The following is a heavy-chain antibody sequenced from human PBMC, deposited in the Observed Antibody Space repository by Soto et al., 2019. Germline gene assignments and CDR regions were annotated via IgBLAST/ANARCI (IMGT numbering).Heavy chain of an antibody. D-gene: IGHD3-22*01. Sequence: QVPLKATGHSLAKPTETLTLICTVPGFLISNARMGVSWIRLPQGKALAWLAHIFSNDENSYITSLKSRLTITQDASKSQLIPTITTIDPVDTATYYCPRIYDMASWFDYWGQGTLVTVCS. CDR1: GFLISNARMG. CDR3: PRIYDMASWFDY. V-gene: IGHV2-26*01. CDR2: IFSNDEN. J-gene: IGHJ5*01.